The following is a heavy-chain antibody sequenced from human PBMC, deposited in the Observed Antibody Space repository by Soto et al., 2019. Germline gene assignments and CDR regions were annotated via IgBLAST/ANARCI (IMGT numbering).Heavy chain of an antibody. D-gene: IGHD3-9*01. Sequence: PGGSLRLSCAASGFTFSSYAMSWVRQAPGEGLEWVSAVSRSVDNTYHADSVKGRFTISRDNSKNTLYLQMNSLRVEDTAVYYCAKDFGHYAILIGYPTFGSSGQGTLVTVSS. CDR2: VSRSVDNT. CDR1: GFTFSSYA. V-gene: IGHV3-23*01. J-gene: IGHJ4*02. CDR3: AKDFGHYAILIGYPTFGS.